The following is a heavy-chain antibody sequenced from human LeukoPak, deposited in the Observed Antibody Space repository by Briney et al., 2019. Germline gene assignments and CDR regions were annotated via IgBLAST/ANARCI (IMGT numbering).Heavy chain of an antibody. J-gene: IGHJ4*02. D-gene: IGHD3-22*01. Sequence: PGWSLRLSCAPSGFTFSDYYMSWIRQGPGKGLEWVSYISISSSYSNYTDSVKGRITLSRDNAKNSLYPQINRLRAEDTAVYYCARDRQDYYDSSGYYYGLGYWGQGTLVTVSS. CDR1: GFTFSDYY. V-gene: IGHV3-11*05. CDR2: ISISSSYS. CDR3: ARDRQDYYDSSGYYYGLGY.